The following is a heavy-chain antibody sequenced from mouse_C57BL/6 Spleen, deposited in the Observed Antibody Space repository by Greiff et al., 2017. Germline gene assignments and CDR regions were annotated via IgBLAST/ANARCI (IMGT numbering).Heavy chain of an antibody. D-gene: IGHD1-1*01. V-gene: IGHV1-82*01. Sequence: VQLQQSGPELVKPGASVKISCKASGYAFSSSWMNWVKQRPGKGLEWIGRIYPGDGDTNYNGKFKGKATLTADKSSSTAYMQLSSLTSEDSAVYFGATDYYGSREGAMDYWGQGTSVTVSS. CDR1: GYAFSSSW. CDR3: ATDYYGSREGAMDY. CDR2: IYPGDGDT. J-gene: IGHJ4*01.